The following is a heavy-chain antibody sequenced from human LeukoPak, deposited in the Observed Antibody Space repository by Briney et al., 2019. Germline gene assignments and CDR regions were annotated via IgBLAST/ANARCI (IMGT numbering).Heavy chain of an antibody. CDR3: AEDLDGGNSFDY. CDR2: ISSSGRTI. J-gene: IGHJ4*02. CDR1: GFTFSNYE. V-gene: IGHV3-48*03. D-gene: IGHD4-23*01. Sequence: GGSLRLSCAASGFTFSNYEINCVRQAPGKGLEWVSYISSSGRTIYYADSVKGRFTISRDNAKNSLYLQMNNLRAENTAIYYCAEDLDGGNSFDYWGQGTLVTVSS.